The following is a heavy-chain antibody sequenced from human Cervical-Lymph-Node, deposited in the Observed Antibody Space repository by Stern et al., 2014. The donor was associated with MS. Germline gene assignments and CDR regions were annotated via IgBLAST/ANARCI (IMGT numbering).Heavy chain of an antibody. V-gene: IGHV4-34*01. CDR3: VRVGWDRNWFDP. CDR1: GGSLSGSY. D-gene: IGHD1-26*01. CDR2: INDDVST. Sequence: QVQLQQSGAGLLKPLEPLSLTCAVYGGSLSGSYWSWIRPPPGKGLEWIGEINDDVSTNYNPSLQSQLPISVATSQNQFSHHDTPVTAADTAVYYCVRVGWDRNWFDPWGQGTLVTVSS. J-gene: IGHJ5*02.